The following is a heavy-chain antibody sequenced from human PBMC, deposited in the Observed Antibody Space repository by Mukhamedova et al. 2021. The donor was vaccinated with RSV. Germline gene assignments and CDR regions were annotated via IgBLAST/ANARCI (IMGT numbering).Heavy chain of an antibody. J-gene: IGHJ4*02. V-gene: IGHV3-11*06. Sequence: AEYMGGRFTISRDTAKNSLYLQMNSLRAEDTAVYYCARDAYSSSWYYFDYWGQGTLVTVSS. D-gene: IGHD6-13*01. CDR3: ARDAYSSSWYYFDY.